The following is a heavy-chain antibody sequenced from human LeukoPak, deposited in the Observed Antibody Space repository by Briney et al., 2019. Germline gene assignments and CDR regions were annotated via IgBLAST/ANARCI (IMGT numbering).Heavy chain of an antibody. CDR1: GFSFTTYW. CDR3: ARSAGWFGELFFEY. Sequence: GGSLRLSCAASGFSFTTYWMSWVRQAPGKGLEWVSYITSSVSTIYYADSVKGRFTISRDNAKNSLYLQMNSLRAEDTAVYYCARSAGWFGELFFEYWGQGTLVTVSP. D-gene: IGHD3-10*01. CDR2: ITSSVSTI. V-gene: IGHV3-48*04. J-gene: IGHJ4*02.